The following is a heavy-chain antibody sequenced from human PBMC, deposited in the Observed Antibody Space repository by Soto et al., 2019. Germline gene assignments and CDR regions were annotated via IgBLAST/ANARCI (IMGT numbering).Heavy chain of an antibody. D-gene: IGHD3-3*01. CDR1: GFTFSSYS. J-gene: IGHJ5*02. CDR3: ARDVTPPSYYDFWSGYYIGWFDP. CDR2: ISSSSSYI. V-gene: IGHV3-21*01. Sequence: PGGSLRLSCAASGFTFSSYSMNWVRQAPGKGLEWVSSISSSSSYIYYADSVKGRFTISRDNAKNSLYLQMNSLRAEDTAVYYCARDVTPPSYYDFWSGYYIGWFDPWGQGTLVTVSS.